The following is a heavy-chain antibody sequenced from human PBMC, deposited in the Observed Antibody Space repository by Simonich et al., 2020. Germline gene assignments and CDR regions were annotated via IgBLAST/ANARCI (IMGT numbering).Heavy chain of an antibody. CDR3: ARGPRWTGDDAFDI. D-gene: IGHD7-27*01. Sequence: QVQLVQSGAEVKKPGASVKVSCKASGYTFTGYYMHWVQQAPGQGLERMEWINPKRGRNKHEQEFQGRVTMPRDTSISTAYMERSRLRSDDTAVYYCARGPRWTGDDAFDIWGQGTMVTVSS. V-gene: IGHV1-2*02. CDR1: GYTFTGYY. J-gene: IGHJ3*02. CDR2: INPKRGRN.